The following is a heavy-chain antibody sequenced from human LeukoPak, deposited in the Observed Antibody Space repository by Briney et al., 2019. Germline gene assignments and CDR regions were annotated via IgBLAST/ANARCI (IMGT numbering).Heavy chain of an antibody. CDR2: IYTSGST. CDR3: ARDSATCTNGVCYYYFDY. D-gene: IGHD2-8*01. J-gene: IGHJ4*02. CDR1: GGSISSYY. V-gene: IGHV4-4*07. Sequence: PSETLSLTCTVSGGSISSYYWSWIRQPAGKGLEWIGRIYTSGSTNYNPSLKSRVTMPVDTSKNQFSLKLSSVTAADTAVYYCARDSATCTNGVCYYYFDYWGQGTLVTVSS.